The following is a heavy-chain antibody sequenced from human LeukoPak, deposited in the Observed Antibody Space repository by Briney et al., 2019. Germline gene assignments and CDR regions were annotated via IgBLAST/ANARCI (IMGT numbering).Heavy chain of an antibody. Sequence: PGGSLSLSCAASLLTLSSYGMTSVGQAPGRGLEWVANTKQDGSEKYYVDSVKGRFTISRDNAKKSLYLQMNSLRAEDTALYYCSRCYGWGGRQMWGRGTMVTVSS. J-gene: IGHJ3*01. CDR3: SRCYGWGGRQM. D-gene: IGHD3-10*01. V-gene: IGHV3-7*02. CDR2: TKQDGSEK. CDR1: LLTLSSYG.